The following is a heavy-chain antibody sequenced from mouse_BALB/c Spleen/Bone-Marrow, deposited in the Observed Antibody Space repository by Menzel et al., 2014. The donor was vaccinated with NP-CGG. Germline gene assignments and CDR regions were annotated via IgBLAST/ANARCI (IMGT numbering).Heavy chain of an antibody. CDR2: ISSGGSYT. CDR1: GFTFSSCA. CDR3: ARAGRCDGNFDY. V-gene: IGHV5-9-1*01. Sequence: EVKLMESGGGLVKPGGSLKLSCAASGFTFSSCAMSWVRQTPEKRLEWVATISSGGSYTYCLDSVKGRFTISRDNAKNTLYLQMSSVRSKDTAMYNCARAGRCDGNFDYWGQGTTLTVSS. J-gene: IGHJ2*01.